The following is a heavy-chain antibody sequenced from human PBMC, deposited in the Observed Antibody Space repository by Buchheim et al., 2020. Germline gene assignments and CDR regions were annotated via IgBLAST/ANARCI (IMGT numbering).Heavy chain of an antibody. CDR2: ISDNDGSWT. CDR3: GRDLGGLASH. CDR1: GFTFSSFW. J-gene: IGHJ4*02. D-gene: IGHD3/OR15-3a*01. Sequence: EVQLVESGGGLVRPGGSLRLSCAASGFTFSSFWMHWVRQVPGKGLVWVARISDNDGSWTDYADSAKGRFTVSRDNAKTTLYLQMNSLRVEDTAVYYCGRDLGGLASHWGQGTL. V-gene: IGHV3-74*01.